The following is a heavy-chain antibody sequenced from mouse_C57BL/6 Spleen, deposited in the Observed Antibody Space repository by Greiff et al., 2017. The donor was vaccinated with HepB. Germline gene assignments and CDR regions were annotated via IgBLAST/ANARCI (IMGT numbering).Heavy chain of an antibody. J-gene: IGHJ3*01. CDR2: INPSTGGT. CDR1: GYSFTGYY. CDR3: ARSVGPWFAY. Sequence: EVKVVESGPELVKPGASVEISCKASGYSFTGYYMNWVKQSPEKSLEWIGEINPSTGGTTYNQKFKAKATLTVDKSSSTAYMQLKSLTSEDSAVYYCARSVGPWFAYWGQGTLVTVSA. V-gene: IGHV1-42*01.